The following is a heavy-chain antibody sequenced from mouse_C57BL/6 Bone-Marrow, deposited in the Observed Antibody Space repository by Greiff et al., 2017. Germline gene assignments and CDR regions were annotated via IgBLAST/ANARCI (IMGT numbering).Heavy chain of an antibody. Sequence: VKLQQPGAELVMPGASVKLSCKASGYTFTSYWMHWVKQRPGQGLEWIGEIDPSDSYTNYNQKFKGKSTLTVDKSSSTAYMQLSSRTSEDSADYYCAREGYGSSFDYGGQGTTLTVSS. J-gene: IGHJ2*01. D-gene: IGHD1-1*01. CDR2: IDPSDSYT. CDR1: GYTFTSYW. V-gene: IGHV1-69*01. CDR3: AREGYGSSFDY.